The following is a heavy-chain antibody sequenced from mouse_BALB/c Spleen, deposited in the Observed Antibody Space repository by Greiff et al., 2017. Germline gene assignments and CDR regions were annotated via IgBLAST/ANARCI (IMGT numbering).Heavy chain of an antibody. CDR1: GFTFTDYY. Sequence: EVKLMESGGGLVQPGGSLRLSCATSGFTFTDYYMSWVRQPPGKALEWLGFIRNKANGYTTEYSASVKGRFTISRDNSQSILYLQMNTLRAEDSATYYCARDDDYEYDAMDYWGQGTSGTVSS. CDR2: IRNKANGYTT. V-gene: IGHV7-3*02. J-gene: IGHJ4*01. D-gene: IGHD2-4*01. CDR3: ARDDDYEYDAMDY.